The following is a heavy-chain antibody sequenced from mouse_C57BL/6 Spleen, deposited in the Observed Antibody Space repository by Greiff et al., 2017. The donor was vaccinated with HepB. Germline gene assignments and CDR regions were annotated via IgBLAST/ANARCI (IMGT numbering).Heavy chain of an antibody. J-gene: IGHJ4*01. D-gene: IGHD2-5*01. CDR2: IYPGDGDT. CDR3: ARYSNYPYYYAMDY. CDR1: GYAFSSSW. V-gene: IGHV1-82*01. Sequence: VQLQQSGPELVKPGASVKISCKASGYAFSSSWMNWVKQRPGKGLEWIGRIYPGDGDTNYNGKFKGKATLTADKSSSTAYMQLSSLTSEDSAVYFCARYSNYPYYYAMDYWGQGTSGTVAS.